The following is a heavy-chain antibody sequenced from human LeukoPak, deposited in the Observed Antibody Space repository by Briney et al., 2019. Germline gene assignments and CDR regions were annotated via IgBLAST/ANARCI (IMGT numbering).Heavy chain of an antibody. CDR2: IGAYHGKT. Sequence: ASVKVSCKASGYDFSTFGISWVRQAPGEGLEWMGWIGAYHGKTNFPQRFQGRVTLTTETSTSTAYMELRSLRSDDTAIYYCARDSPFMVPGTGDAFDIWGQGTMVSVSS. CDR1: GYDFSTFG. V-gene: IGHV1-18*01. CDR3: ARDSPFMVPGTGDAFDI. D-gene: IGHD6-19*01. J-gene: IGHJ3*02.